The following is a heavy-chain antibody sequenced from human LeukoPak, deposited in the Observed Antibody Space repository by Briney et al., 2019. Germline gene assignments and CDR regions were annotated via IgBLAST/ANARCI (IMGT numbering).Heavy chain of an antibody. V-gene: IGHV3-23*01. CDR3: AKDSKIVGATFRSYHYMDV. D-gene: IGHD1-26*01. J-gene: IGHJ6*03. CDR1: GFTFSSYA. Sequence: GGSLRLSCAASGFTFSSYAMSWVRQAPGKGPEWVSAIRGSGDRTHYADSVKGRFTISRDNSKNTLYLQMNSLRAEDTAVYYCAKDSKIVGATFRSYHYMDVWGKGTAVTVSS. CDR2: IRGSGDRT.